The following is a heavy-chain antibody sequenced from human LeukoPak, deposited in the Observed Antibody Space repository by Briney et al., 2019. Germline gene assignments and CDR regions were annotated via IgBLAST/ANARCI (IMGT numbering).Heavy chain of an antibody. V-gene: IGHV3-33*08. J-gene: IGHJ4*02. Sequence: GGSLRLSCAASGFTFSSYGMHWVRQAPGKGLEWVAVIWYGGSNKYYADSVKGRFTISRDNSKNTLYLQMNSLRAEDTAVYYCARDRGWLQSDYWGQGTLVSVSS. D-gene: IGHD5-24*01. CDR3: ARDRGWLQSDY. CDR2: IWYGGSNK. CDR1: GFTFSSYG.